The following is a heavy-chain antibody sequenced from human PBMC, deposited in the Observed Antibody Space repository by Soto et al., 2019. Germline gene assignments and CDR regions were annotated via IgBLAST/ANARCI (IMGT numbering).Heavy chain of an antibody. J-gene: IGHJ4*02. CDR3: VSSSAYPYNYFDQ. V-gene: IGHV4-39*01. CDR1: GDSISSSSYY. CDR2: ISYSGGT. Sequence: PSETLSLTCAVSGDSISSSSYYWGWVRQPPGKGLEGLEWIGSISYSGGTYYNPSLKSRVAISVDTSTNQFSLILSSVTAADTAVYFCVSSSAYPYNYFDQWGQGTLVTVSS. D-gene: IGHD3-16*01.